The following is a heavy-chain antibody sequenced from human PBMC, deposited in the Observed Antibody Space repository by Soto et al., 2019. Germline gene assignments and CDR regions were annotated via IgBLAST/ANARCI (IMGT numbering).Heavy chain of an antibody. CDR2: IIPILGIA. D-gene: IGHD4-17*01. CDR3: AAQTATTVVTPGYFDL. V-gene: IGHV1-69*02. Sequence: QVQLVQSGAEVKKPASSVKVSCKSSGGTFSSYTSSWVRHAPGQGLEWMGRIIPILGIANNAQKFQGRVTITADKSTSTADMELSSLRYEDTAVYYCAAQTATTVVTPGYFDLWGRGTLVTVS. J-gene: IGHJ2*01. CDR1: GGTFSSYT.